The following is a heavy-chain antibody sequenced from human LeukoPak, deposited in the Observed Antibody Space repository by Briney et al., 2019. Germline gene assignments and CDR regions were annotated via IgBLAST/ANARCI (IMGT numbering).Heavy chain of an antibody. CDR1: GFPFSDFA. Sequence: GGPLSLSCAVSGFPFSDFAMSWVRQAPGKGLEWVSTISGGGDNTYFADSVKGRFTISRDNSKNTLFLQMVSLRAEDTAVYYCAKSIGGVVVVAADYWGQGTLVTVSS. D-gene: IGHD2-15*01. CDR2: ISGGGDNT. V-gene: IGHV3-23*01. J-gene: IGHJ4*02. CDR3: AKSIGGVVVVAADY.